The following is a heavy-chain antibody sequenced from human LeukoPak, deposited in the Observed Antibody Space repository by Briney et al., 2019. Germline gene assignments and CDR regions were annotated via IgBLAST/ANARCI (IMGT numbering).Heavy chain of an antibody. CDR3: GTGTTVTEYYYGMDV. CDR2: IYPGDSDT. D-gene: IGHD4-17*01. V-gene: IGHV5-51*01. J-gene: IGHJ6*02. Sequence: GESLKISCKGSGYSFTSYWIGWVRQMPGKGLEWMGIIYPGDSDTRYSPSFQGQVTISADKSISTAYLQWSSLKASDTAMYYCGTGTTVTEYYYGMDVWGQGTTVTVSS. CDR1: GYSFTSYW.